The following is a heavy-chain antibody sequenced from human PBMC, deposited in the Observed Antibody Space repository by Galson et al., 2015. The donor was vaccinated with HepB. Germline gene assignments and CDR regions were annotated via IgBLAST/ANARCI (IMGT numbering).Heavy chain of an antibody. CDR1: GGSISCSNDF. Sequence: ETLSLTCTVSGGSISCSNDFWAWIRQPPGKGLEWIGSLSYSGSTYYNPALKSRVTTSVDASKNQFSLKLSSVAAADTAVYYCARNLHCTKGICYFWAFDIWGQGTMVTVSS. CDR2: LSYSGST. J-gene: IGHJ3*02. CDR3: ARNLHCTKGICYFWAFDI. V-gene: IGHV4-39*01. D-gene: IGHD2-8*01.